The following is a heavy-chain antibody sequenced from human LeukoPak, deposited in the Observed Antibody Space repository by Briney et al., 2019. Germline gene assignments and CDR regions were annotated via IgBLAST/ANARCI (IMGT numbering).Heavy chain of an antibody. CDR2: ITSGSSYI. V-gene: IGHV3-21*01. CDR1: GFTFSSYN. CDR3: ARGGYSYGYAYSPFDY. J-gene: IGHJ4*02. D-gene: IGHD5-18*01. Sequence: GGSLRLSCAASGFTFSSYNMNWVRQAPGKGLEWVSSITSGSSYIYYADSVKGRFTISRDNAKNSLYLQMNSLRAEDTAVYYCARGGYSYGYAYSPFDYWGQGTLVTVSS.